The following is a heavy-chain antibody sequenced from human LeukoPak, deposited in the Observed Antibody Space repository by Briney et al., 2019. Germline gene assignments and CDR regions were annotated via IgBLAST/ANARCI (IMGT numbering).Heavy chain of an antibody. V-gene: IGHV3-23*01. CDR3: ARGRYPGGMRWLPQAPAMVQSFDY. J-gene: IGHJ4*02. CDR1: GFTFSSYA. D-gene: IGHD5-24*01. CDR2: ISVSGGST. Sequence: PGGSLRLSCAASGFTFSSYAMSWVRQAPGKGLEWVSGISVSGGSTYYADSVKGRFTISRDNGKNSLYLQMNSLRAEDTAVYYCARGRYPGGMRWLPQAPAMVQSFDYWGQGTLVTVSS.